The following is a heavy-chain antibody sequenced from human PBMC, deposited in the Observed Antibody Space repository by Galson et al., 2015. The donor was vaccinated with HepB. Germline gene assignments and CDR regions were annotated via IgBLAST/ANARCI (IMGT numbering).Heavy chain of an antibody. Sequence: SLRLSCAASGFNFDDYIMHWIRQAPGQGLEWVSLVNWNDGSTFYADSVEGRFTISRDNSKKSIYLQMNGLRTEDTALYYCAKDGANGGLFDYWGQGALVTVSS. D-gene: IGHD7-27*01. J-gene: IGHJ4*02. V-gene: IGHV3-43*01. CDR3: AKDGANGGLFDY. CDR2: VNWNDGST. CDR1: GFNFDDYI.